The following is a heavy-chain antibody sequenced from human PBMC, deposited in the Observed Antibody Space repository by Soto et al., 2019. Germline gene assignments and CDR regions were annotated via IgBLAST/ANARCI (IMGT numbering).Heavy chain of an antibody. D-gene: IGHD3-9*01. J-gene: IGHJ4*02. CDR2: IKQDGSEK. CDR3: ARGVLYYDILTGYLAYYFDY. V-gene: IGHV3-7*01. Sequence: GGSLRLSCAASGFTFSSYWMSWVRQAPGKGLEWVANIKQDGSEKYYVDSVKGRFTISRDNAKNSLYLQMNSLRAEDTAVYYCARGVLYYDILTGYLAYYFDYWGQGTLVTVSS. CDR1: GFTFSSYW.